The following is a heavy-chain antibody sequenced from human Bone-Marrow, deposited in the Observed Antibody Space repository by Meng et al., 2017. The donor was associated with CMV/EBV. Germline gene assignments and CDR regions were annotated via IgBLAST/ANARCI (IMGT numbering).Heavy chain of an antibody. J-gene: IGHJ6*02. CDR2: IYSGGDK. CDR3: ARVSGECTPTACDEYYGMDV. V-gene: IGHV3-53*01. Sequence: GESLKISCAAAGFRVSSNYVSWVRQAPGKGQEWGSIIYSGGDKYNADYVQGRFSISRDNAKNTVYLQMNSLRAEDTAVSYCARVSGECTPTACDEYYGMDVCGQGSTVTVSS. CDR1: GFRVSSNY. D-gene: IGHD3-16*01.